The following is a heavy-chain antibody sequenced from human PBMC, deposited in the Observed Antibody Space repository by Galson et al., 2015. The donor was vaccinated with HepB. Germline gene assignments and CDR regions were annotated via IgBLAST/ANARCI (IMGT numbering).Heavy chain of an antibody. D-gene: IGHD6-13*01. CDR1: GYSFTSYW. J-gene: IGHJ6*02. CDR2: IYPGDSDT. Sequence: QSGAEVKKPGESLKISCKGSGYSFTSYWIGWVRQMPGKGLEWMGIIYPGDSDTRYSPSFQGQVTISADKSISTAYLQWSSLKASDTAMYYCATLSAAYERDYGMDVWGQGTTVTVSS. CDR3: ATLSAAYERDYGMDV. V-gene: IGHV5-51*01.